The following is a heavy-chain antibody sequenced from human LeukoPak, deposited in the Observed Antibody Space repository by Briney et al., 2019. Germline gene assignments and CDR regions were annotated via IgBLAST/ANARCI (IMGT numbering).Heavy chain of an antibody. CDR3: ARDRGTGWSTGADY. Sequence: GGSLRLSCAASGFTFDDYGMSWVRQAPGKGLEWVFGINWNGGSTGYADSVKGRFTISRDNAKNSLYLQMNSLRAEDTALYHCARDRGTGWSTGADYWGQGTLVTVSS. D-gene: IGHD6-19*01. V-gene: IGHV3-20*01. CDR2: INWNGGST. CDR1: GFTFDDYG. J-gene: IGHJ4*02.